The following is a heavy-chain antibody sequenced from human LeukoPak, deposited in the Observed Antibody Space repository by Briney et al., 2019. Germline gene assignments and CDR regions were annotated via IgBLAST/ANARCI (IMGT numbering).Heavy chain of an antibody. V-gene: IGHV3-7*01. D-gene: IGHD6-13*01. Sequence: PGGSLRLSCAASGFTFSSYWMSWVRQAPGKGLEWVANIKHDGSENYYVDSVKGRFTISRDNAKNSLSLQMNSLRAEDTAVYYCARPLGSAAGTISYYYGMDVWGQGTTVTASS. J-gene: IGHJ6*02. CDR1: GFTFSSYW. CDR3: ARPLGSAAGTISYYYGMDV. CDR2: IKHDGSEN.